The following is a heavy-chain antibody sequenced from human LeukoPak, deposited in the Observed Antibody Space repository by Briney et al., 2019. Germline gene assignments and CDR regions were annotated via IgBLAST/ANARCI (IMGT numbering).Heavy chain of an antibody. CDR3: ARQSYSSSWGSYYFDY. V-gene: IGHV4-59*08. D-gene: IGHD6-13*01. J-gene: IGHJ4*02. CDR1: GGSISTYY. CDR2: IYYSGHT. Sequence: SETLSLTCTVSGGSISTYYWSWIRQPPGRGLEWVGYIYYSGHTNYNPSLKSRVTISVDTSKNQFSLKLSSVTAADTAVFYCARQSYSSSWGSYYFDYWGQGTLVTVSS.